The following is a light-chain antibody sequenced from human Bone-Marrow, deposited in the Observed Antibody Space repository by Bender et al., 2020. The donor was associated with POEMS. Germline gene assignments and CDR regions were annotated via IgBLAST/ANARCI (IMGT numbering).Light chain of an antibody. Sequence: SYELTQPPSVSVSPGQTARITCSGDALPNQYAYWYQQRPGRAPVLIIFKDTERPSGIPERFSGSDSGTTVTLTITGVRAEDEADYYCQTSDSTGAWVFGGGTKLTVL. CDR1: ALPNQY. J-gene: IGLJ3*02. CDR3: QTSDSTGAWV. V-gene: IGLV3-25*03. CDR2: KDT.